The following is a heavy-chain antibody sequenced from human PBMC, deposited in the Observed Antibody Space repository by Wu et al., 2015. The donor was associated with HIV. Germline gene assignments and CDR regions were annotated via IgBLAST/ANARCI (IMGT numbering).Heavy chain of an antibody. CDR2: MSVLSGNT. V-gene: IGHV1-18*01. J-gene: IGHJ4*03. D-gene: IGHD2-8*02. Sequence: QVQVVQSGSELRKPGASVKVSCSGSGYIFTSYGVTWVRQAPGQGLEWMGWMSVLSGNTNSAEKFKDRITITTDTAKSSAYMQLSNLTSDDTAVYYCVRDRDSQGVLCWWETSYSDYWGRGNPSVIVSS. CDR1: GYIFTSYG. CDR3: VRDRDSQGVLCWWETSYSDY.